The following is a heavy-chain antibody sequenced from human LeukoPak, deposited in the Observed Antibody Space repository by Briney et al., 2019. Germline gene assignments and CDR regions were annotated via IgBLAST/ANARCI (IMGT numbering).Heavy chain of an antibody. Sequence: RGESLKISCKGSGYSFTSYWIGWVRQMPGKGLEWMGIIYPGASDTRYSPSFQGQVTISADKSISTAYLHWSSLKASDTAMYYCARRYCSGGSCFDSWGQGTLVTVSS. D-gene: IGHD2-15*01. CDR2: IYPGASDT. J-gene: IGHJ4*02. CDR3: ARRYCSGGSCFDS. CDR1: GYSFTSYW. V-gene: IGHV5-51*01.